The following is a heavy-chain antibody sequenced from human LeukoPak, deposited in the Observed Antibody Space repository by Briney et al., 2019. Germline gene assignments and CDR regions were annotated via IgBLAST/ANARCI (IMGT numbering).Heavy chain of an antibody. V-gene: IGHV4-34*01. J-gene: IGHJ5*02. D-gene: IGHD3-10*01. Sequence: SETLSLTCAVYGGSFSGYYWSWIRQPPGKGLEWIGEINHSGSTNYNPSLKSRVTISVDTSKNQFSLKLSSVTAADTAVYYCARPVGYYYGSGTNNWFDPWGQGTLVTVSS. CDR1: GGSFSGYY. CDR3: ARPVGYYYGSGTNNWFDP. CDR2: INHSGST.